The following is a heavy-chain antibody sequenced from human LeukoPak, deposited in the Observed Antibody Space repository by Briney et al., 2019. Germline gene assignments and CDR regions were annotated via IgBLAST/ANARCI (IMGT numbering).Heavy chain of an antibody. CDR2: IYYSGST. CDR3: ARDGSGSYHFDY. Sequence: SQTLSLTCTVSGGSISSGGYYWSWIRQHPGKGLEWIGYIYYSGSTYYNPSLKSRVTISVDTSKNLFSLKLSSVTAADTAVYYCARDGSGSYHFDYWGQGTLVTVSS. CDR1: GGSISSGGYY. J-gene: IGHJ4*02. D-gene: IGHD3-10*01. V-gene: IGHV4-31*03.